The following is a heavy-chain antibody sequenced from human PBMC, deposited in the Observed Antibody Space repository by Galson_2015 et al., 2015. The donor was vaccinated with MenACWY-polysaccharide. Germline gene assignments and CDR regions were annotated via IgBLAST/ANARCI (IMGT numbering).Heavy chain of an antibody. Sequence: SMRLACAGAEFTFRSYRMNWGRQAPGKGLVRVSRINADGSATDNADSVRGRFTICRDNAKNTEDLQMNSLRAEVTAVYYCARDPHCGAGCSIHDAFDVCGQGTKVTVSS. D-gene: IGHD2-21*02. CDR1: EFTFRSYR. V-gene: IGHV3-74*01. CDR3: ARDPHCGAGCSIHDAFDV. J-gene: IGHJ3*01. CDR2: INADGSAT.